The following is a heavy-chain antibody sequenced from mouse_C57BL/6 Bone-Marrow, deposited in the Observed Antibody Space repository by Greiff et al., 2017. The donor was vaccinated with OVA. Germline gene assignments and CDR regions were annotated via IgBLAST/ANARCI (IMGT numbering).Heavy chain of an antibody. V-gene: IGHV1-76*01. CDR1: GYTFTDYY. D-gene: IGHD1-1*01. J-gene: IGHJ1*03. Sequence: VQLQQSGAELVRPGASVKLSCKASGYTFTDYYINWVKQRPGQGLEWIARIYPGSGNTYYNEKFKGKATLTAEKSSSTAYMQLSSLTSEDSAVYFGARGLITTVAHWYFDVWGTGTTVTVSS. CDR3: ARGLITTVAHWYFDV. CDR2: IYPGSGNT.